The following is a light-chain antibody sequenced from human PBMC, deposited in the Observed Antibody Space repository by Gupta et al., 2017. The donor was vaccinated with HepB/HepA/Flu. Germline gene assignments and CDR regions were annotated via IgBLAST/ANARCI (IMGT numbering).Light chain of an antibody. CDR2: GAS. CDR1: QSVSSNY. Sequence: GTLSLSPGASVTLSCRASQSVSSNYLAWYQQEPGQAPRLLIYGASSRFTGIPDRFSGIGSGTYFTLNISRLEAEDVAVYFCKQYGSSPQTFGRGTKVEIK. J-gene: IGKJ4*02. CDR3: KQYGSSPQT. V-gene: IGKV3-20*01.